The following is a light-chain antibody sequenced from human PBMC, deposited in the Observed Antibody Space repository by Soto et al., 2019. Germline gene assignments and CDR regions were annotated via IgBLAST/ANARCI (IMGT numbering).Light chain of an antibody. CDR1: LDIDNY. J-gene: IGKJ2*01. Sequence: DIQMTQSPSSLSASVGDRVTITCQASLDIDNYLNWYQQKPGEAPKLVIYAASILETGVPSRFSGSGSGTDFTFTISSLQPEDVATYYCQHYHNLPMYTFGQGTRLEIK. CDR3: QHYHNLPMYT. V-gene: IGKV1-33*01. CDR2: AAS.